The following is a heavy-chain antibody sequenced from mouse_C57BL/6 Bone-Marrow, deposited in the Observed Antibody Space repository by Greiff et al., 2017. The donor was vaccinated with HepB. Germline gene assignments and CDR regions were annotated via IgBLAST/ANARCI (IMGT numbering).Heavy chain of an antibody. V-gene: IGHV1-74*01. D-gene: IGHD2-4*01. CDR2: IHPSDSDT. CDR1: GYTFTSYW. Sequence: QVQLQQPGAELVKPGASVKVSCKASGYTFTSYWMHWVKQRPGQGLEWIGRIHPSDSDTNYNQKFKGKATLTVDKSSSTAYMQLSSLTSEDSAVYYCVIETFDYFWFAYWGQGTLVTVSA. J-gene: IGHJ3*01. CDR3: VIETFDYFWFAY.